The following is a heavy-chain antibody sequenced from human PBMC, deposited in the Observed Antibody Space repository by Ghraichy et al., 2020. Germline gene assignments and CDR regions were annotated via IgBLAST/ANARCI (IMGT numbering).Heavy chain of an antibody. V-gene: IGHV1-18*01. CDR2: ISAYNGNT. CDR3: ATLAATYYDILTGYYYFDY. Sequence: ASVKVSCKASGYTFTSYGISWVRQAPGQGLEWMGWISAYNGNTNYAQKLQGRVTMTTDTSTNTAYMELRSLRSDDTAVYYCATLAATYYDILTGYYYFDYWGQGTLVTVSS. CDR1: GYTFTSYG. D-gene: IGHD3-9*01. J-gene: IGHJ4*02.